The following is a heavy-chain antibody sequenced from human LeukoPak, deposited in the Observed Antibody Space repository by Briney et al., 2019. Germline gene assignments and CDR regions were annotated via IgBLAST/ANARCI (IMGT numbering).Heavy chain of an antibody. CDR3: ARGVTGRYYSSTSCHWRAWFDP. D-gene: IGHD2-2*01. J-gene: IGHJ5*02. CDR1: GYTFTSNY. V-gene: IGHV1-46*01. Sequence: ASVKVSCKAFGYTFTSNYMHWVRQAPGQGPEWMGVISPSGGSTTYAQKFQGRVTLTRDMSTSTDYLELSSLRSEDTAVYYCARGVTGRYYSSTSCHWRAWFDPWGQGTLVTVSS. CDR2: ISPSGGST.